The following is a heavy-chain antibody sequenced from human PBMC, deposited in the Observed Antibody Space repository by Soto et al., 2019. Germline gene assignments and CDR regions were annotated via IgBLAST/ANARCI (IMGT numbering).Heavy chain of an antibody. CDR2: IYYSGST. J-gene: IGHJ4*02. CDR1: GGSISSSSYY. V-gene: IGHV4-39*01. CDR3: ARQSSSASIDY. D-gene: IGHD6-6*01. Sequence: SETPSLTCTVSGGSISSSSYYWGWIRQPPGKGLEWIGSIYYSGSTYYNPSLKSRVTISVDTSKNQFSLKLSSVTAADTAVYYCARQSSSASIDYWGQGTLVTVSS.